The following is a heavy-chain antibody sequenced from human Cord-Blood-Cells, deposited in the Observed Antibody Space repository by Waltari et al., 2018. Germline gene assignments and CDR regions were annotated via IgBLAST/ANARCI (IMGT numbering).Heavy chain of an antibody. Sequence: QVQLQQWGAGLLKPSETLSLTCAVSGGSFSGYYWTWIRQPPGKGLEWIGEINHSGSTNYNPSLKSRVTISVDTSKNQFSLKLSSVTAADTAVYYCARGRSGYYYPDYWGQGTLVTVSS. J-gene: IGHJ4*02. D-gene: IGHD3-3*01. CDR2: INHSGST. CDR1: GGSFSGYY. CDR3: ARGRSGYYYPDY. V-gene: IGHV4-34*01.